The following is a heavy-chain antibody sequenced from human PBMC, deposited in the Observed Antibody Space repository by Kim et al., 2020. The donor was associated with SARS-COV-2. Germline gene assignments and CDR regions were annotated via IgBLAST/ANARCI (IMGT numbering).Heavy chain of an antibody. D-gene: IGHD3-16*01. Sequence: NDSAVSVKSRLTIQSDTSKNQFSLQLNSVTPEDTAVYYCARDLRLRGFDSWGQGTLVTVSS. CDR3: ARDLRLRGFDS. CDR2: N. J-gene: IGHJ4*02. V-gene: IGHV6-1*01.